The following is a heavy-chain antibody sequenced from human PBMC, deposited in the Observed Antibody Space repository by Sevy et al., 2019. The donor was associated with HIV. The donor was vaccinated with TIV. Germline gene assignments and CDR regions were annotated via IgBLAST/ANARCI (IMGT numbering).Heavy chain of an antibody. J-gene: IGHJ6*02. Sequence: SETLSLTCAVSGGSISSGGYSWTWIRPPPGKGLEWIGYIYHSGSTYYNSSLKSRVTISVDRSKNQFSLKLNSMTAADTALYYCARAPGRLGGLDVWGQGTMVTVSS. CDR3: ARAPGRLGGLDV. V-gene: IGHV4-30-2*01. CDR1: GGSISSGGYS. D-gene: IGHD3-16*01. CDR2: IYHSGST.